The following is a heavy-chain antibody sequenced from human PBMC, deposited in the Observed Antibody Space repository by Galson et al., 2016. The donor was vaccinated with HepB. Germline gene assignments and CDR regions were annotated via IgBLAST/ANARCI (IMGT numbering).Heavy chain of an antibody. J-gene: IGHJ4*02. Sequence: SVKVSCKASGYTFTSYGISWVRQAPGQGLEWMGWISPYNGNTMYAQQLQGRVAMTTDTSTNTAYMELTSLRSDETAVYYCVRDRKTFYYDRSGVWYLDYWGQGTQVTVSS. CDR3: VRDRKTFYYDRSGVWYLDY. CDR2: ISPYNGNT. D-gene: IGHD3-22*01. V-gene: IGHV1-18*04. CDR1: GYTFTSYG.